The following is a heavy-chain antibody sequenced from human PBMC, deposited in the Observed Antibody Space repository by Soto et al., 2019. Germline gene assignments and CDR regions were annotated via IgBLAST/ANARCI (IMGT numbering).Heavy chain of an antibody. Sequence: EVQLVESGGGLVKPGGSLRLSCAASGFTFSSYSMNWVRQAPGKGLEWVSSISSSSSYIYYADSVKCRFTISRDNAKNSLYLQMNSLRAEDTAVYYCARDAAAGFDYWGQGTLVTVSS. V-gene: IGHV3-21*01. CDR1: GFTFSSYS. CDR2: ISSSSSYI. CDR3: ARDAAAGFDY. J-gene: IGHJ4*02. D-gene: IGHD6-19*01.